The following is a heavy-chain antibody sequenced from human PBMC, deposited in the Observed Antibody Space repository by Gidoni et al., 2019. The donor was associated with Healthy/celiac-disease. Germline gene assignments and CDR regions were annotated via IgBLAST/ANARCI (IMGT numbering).Heavy chain of an antibody. CDR2: IYYSGST. V-gene: IGHV4-59*01. Sequence: QVQLQESGPGLVKPSETLSLTCTVSGGSISSYYWSWIRQPPGKGLEWIGYIYYSGSTNYNPSLKSRVTISVDTSKNQFSLKLSSVTAADTAVYYCARAQNDFWSVCMDVWGQGTTVTVSS. D-gene: IGHD3-3*01. CDR1: GGSISSYY. CDR3: ARAQNDFWSVCMDV. J-gene: IGHJ6*02.